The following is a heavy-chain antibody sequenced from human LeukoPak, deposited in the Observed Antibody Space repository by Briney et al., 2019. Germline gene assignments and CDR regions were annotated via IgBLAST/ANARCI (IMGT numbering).Heavy chain of an antibody. CDR3: ARDKYSSSWVNWFDP. D-gene: IGHD6-13*01. CDR1: TFALSRYA. J-gene: IGHJ5*02. V-gene: IGHV3-30*04. CDR2: ISYDGSDK. Sequence: GGSLRLSCAASTFALSRYAMHWVRQAPGRGLEWVGVISYDGSDKFYADSVKGRFTISRDNSKNTLYLQMNSLRAEDTAVYYCARDKYSSSWVNWFDPWGQGTLVTVSS.